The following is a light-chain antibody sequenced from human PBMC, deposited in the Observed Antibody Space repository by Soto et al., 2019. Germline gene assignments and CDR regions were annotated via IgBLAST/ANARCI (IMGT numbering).Light chain of an antibody. CDR1: QSISSSD. J-gene: IGKJ4*01. CDR3: QQRSSCPLT. V-gene: IGKV3D-20*02. Sequence: IVLTQSPGTLSLSPGERATLSCRASQSISSSDLAWYQHRPGQAPRLLIYAASSRATGIPARFSGSGSGTDFTLTISSLEPEDFAVYYCQQRSSCPLTFGGGTKVDI. CDR2: AAS.